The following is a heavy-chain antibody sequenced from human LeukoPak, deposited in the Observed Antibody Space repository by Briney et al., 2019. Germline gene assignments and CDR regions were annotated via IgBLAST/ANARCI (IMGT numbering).Heavy chain of an antibody. CDR1: GYTFTGYY. CDR3: ARVPGLAGTEYPDY. V-gene: IGHV1-18*04. Sequence: HRASVKVSCKASGYTFTGYYMHWVRQAPGQGLEWMGWISAYNGNTNYAQKLQGRVTITTDTSTSTAYMELRSLRSDDTAVYYCARVPGLAGTEYPDYWGQGTLVTVSS. CDR2: ISAYNGNT. D-gene: IGHD6-19*01. J-gene: IGHJ4*02.